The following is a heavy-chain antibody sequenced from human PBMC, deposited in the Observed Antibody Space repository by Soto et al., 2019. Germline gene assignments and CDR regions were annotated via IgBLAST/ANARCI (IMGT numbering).Heavy chain of an antibody. CDR1: GFTVSSNY. V-gene: IGHV3-53*01. CDR2: IYSGGST. J-gene: IGHJ4*02. CDR3: ARSRKGSSSYYFDY. Sequence: GGSLRLSCAASGFTVSSNYMSWVRQAPGKGLEWVSVIYSGGSTYYADSVKGRFTISRDNSKNTLYLQMNSLRAEDTAVYYCARSRKGSSSYYFDYWGQGTLVTVSS. D-gene: IGHD6-6*01.